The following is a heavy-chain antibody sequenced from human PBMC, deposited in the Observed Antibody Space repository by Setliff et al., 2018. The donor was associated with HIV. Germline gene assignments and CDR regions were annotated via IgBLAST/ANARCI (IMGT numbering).Heavy chain of an antibody. CDR1: GYTFTDYY. Sequence: ASVKVSCKASGYTFTDYYIHWVRQAPGQGLEWMGRINPNNGGTNYAQKFQGRVTMTRDTSISTAYMELSRLRSDDTAVYYCARDGYYDSRGLYYWGQGTLVTVSS. J-gene: IGHJ4*02. CDR3: ARDGYYDSRGLYY. V-gene: IGHV1-2*06. D-gene: IGHD3-22*01. CDR2: INPNNGGT.